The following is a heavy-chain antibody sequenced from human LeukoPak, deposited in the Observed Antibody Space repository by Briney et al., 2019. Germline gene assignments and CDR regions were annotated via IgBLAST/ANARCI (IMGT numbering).Heavy chain of an antibody. CDR1: GFTFSSYW. Sequence: PGGSLRLSCAASGFTFSSYWMHWVRRAPGKGLVWVSRINSDGSSTSYADSVKGRFTISRDNAKNTLYLQMNSLRAEDTAVYYCARGGVYQLLSLRDYYYGMDVWGQGTTVTVSS. J-gene: IGHJ6*02. D-gene: IGHD2-2*01. CDR3: ARGGVYQLLSLRDYYYGMDV. CDR2: INSDGSST. V-gene: IGHV3-74*01.